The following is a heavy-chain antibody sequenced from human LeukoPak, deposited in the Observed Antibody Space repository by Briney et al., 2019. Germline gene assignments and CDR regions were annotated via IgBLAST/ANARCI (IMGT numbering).Heavy chain of an antibody. Sequence: ASVKVSCKASGYTFTGYYMHWVRQAPGQGLEWMGWINPNSGGTNYAQKFQGRVTMTRDTSISTAYMELSRLRSDDTAVYYCARVSNWNYAFDYWGQGTLVTVSS. CDR2: INPNSGGT. V-gene: IGHV1-2*02. CDR3: ARVSNWNYAFDY. CDR1: GYTFTGYY. D-gene: IGHD1-7*01. J-gene: IGHJ4*02.